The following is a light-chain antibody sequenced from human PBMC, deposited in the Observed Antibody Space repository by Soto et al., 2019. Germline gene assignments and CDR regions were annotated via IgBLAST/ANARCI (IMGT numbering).Light chain of an antibody. V-gene: IGKV1-16*02. CDR2: AAS. J-gene: IGKJ2*01. CDR1: QDINSN. Sequence: DIQMTQSPSSLSASVGARVTITCRASQDINSNLAWFQQRPGKVPKPLIYAASSLQSGVPSKFSGSGSGTNFTLTISSLQLEDFATYYCQQYNSHPHTFGQGTELEIK. CDR3: QQYNSHPHT.